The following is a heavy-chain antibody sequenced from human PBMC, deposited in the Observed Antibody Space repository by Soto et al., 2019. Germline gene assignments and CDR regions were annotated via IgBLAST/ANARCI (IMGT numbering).Heavy chain of an antibody. CDR1: GFSLNTGGLG. CDR3: IHSRCGGDCLRSYSSHYYFGLDV. Sequence: QITLKESGPTLVKPTQTLTLTCSVSGFSLNTGGLGVGWIRQPPGKALEWLALIYWDDDKRYSPSLRNRLSISKDTSNNLGGVTMTIMDPVDTATYYLIHSRCGGDCLRSYSSHYYFGLDVWCQGTTVTVSS. V-gene: IGHV2-5*02. J-gene: IGHJ6*02. CDR2: IYWDDDK. D-gene: IGHD2-21*02.